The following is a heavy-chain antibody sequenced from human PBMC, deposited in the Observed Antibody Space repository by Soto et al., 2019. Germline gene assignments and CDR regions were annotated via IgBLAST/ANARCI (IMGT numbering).Heavy chain of an antibody. D-gene: IGHD4-17*01. Sequence: ASVKVSCKASGYTFTSYGISWVRQAPGQGLEWMGWISAYNGNTNYAQKLQGRVTMTTDTSTSTAYMELRSLRSDDTAVYYCASAWGEYGDYDFDDWGQGTLVTVSS. J-gene: IGHJ4*02. CDR1: GYTFTSYG. V-gene: IGHV1-18*01. CDR2: ISAYNGNT. CDR3: ASAWGEYGDYDFDD.